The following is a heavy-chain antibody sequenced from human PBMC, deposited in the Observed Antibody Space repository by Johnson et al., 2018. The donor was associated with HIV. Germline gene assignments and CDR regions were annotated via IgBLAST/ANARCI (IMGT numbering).Heavy chain of an antibody. CDR2: ISYDGSNK. D-gene: IGHD5-12*01. CDR1: GFTFSSYA. Sequence: QVQLVESGGGVVQPGRSLRLSCAAYGFTFSSYAMHWVRQAPGKGLEWVAVISYDGSNKYYADSVKGRFTISRDNSKNTLYLQMNSLRAEDTAVYYCARSPGYSGYDSDYDAFDIWGQGTMVTVSS. J-gene: IGHJ3*02. V-gene: IGHV3-30-3*01. CDR3: ARSPGYSGYDSDYDAFDI.